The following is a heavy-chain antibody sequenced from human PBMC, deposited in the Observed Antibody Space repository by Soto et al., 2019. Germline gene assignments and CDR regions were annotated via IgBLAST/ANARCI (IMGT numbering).Heavy chain of an antibody. Sequence: SVKVSCKAPGGTFSSYAISWVRQAPGQGLEWMGGIIPIFGTANYAQKFQGRVTITADKSTSTAYMELSSLRSEDTAVYYCASSDIVVVPTARGYYYYYGMDVWGQGTTVTVSS. J-gene: IGHJ6*02. CDR1: GGTFSSYA. CDR3: ASSDIVVVPTARGYYYYYGMDV. D-gene: IGHD2-2*01. V-gene: IGHV1-69*06. CDR2: IIPIFGTA.